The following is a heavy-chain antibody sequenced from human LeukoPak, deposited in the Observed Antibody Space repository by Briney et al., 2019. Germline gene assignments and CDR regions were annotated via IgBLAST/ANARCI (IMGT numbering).Heavy chain of an antibody. CDR3: TRLPAGGDYFDY. Sequence: GGSLRLSCAASGFIFSGSAMHWVRQASGKGLEWVGRIRSKANSYATVYAASVKGRFTISRDDSKNTAYLQMNSLKTEDTAVYYCTRLPAGGDYFDYWGQGTLVTVSS. J-gene: IGHJ4*02. CDR1: GFIFSGSA. CDR2: IRSKANSYAT. D-gene: IGHD2-2*01. V-gene: IGHV3-73*01.